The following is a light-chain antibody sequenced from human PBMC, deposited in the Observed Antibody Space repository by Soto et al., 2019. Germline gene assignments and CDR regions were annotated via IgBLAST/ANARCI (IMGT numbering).Light chain of an antibody. CDR2: DVS. CDR1: SGDIDGYNY. Sequence: QSALTQPASVSGSPGQSITISCTGTSGDIDGYNYVSWYQQHPGKAPKLMIYDVSDRPSGVSNRFSGSKSGNTASLTISGLRAEDEADYYCSSYTTSNTLLFGGGTKLTVL. V-gene: IGLV2-14*01. J-gene: IGLJ2*01. CDR3: SSYTTSNTLL.